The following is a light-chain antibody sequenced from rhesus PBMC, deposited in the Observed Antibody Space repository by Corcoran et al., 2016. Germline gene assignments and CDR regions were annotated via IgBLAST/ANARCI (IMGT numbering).Light chain of an antibody. CDR1: QSIGSS. CDR2: YAS. Sequence: EIVLTQSPAFQSVTLKEKVTITCQASQSIGSSLHWYQQKPDQSPKLLIKYASQSISGVPSRFSGSGSGTDFTLTINSLEAEDASTYYCQQSSSFPFTFGPGTKLDIK. V-gene: IGKV6-55*01. CDR3: QQSSSFPFT. J-gene: IGKJ3*01.